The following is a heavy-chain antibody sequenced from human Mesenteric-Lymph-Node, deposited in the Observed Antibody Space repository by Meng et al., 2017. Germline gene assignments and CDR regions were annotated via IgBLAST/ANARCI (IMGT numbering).Heavy chain of an antibody. CDR2: IYYTGNT. Sequence: SETLSLTCTVSGGSISRYYWSWIRQPPGMGLEWIGYIYYTGNTNYNPSLKSRVTISVDTSKNQFSLKLSSVTAADTAVYYCARYRGYSGYGIDYWGQGTLVTVSS. J-gene: IGHJ4*02. D-gene: IGHD5-12*01. CDR1: GGSISRYY. V-gene: IGHV4-59*12. CDR3: ARYRGYSGYGIDY.